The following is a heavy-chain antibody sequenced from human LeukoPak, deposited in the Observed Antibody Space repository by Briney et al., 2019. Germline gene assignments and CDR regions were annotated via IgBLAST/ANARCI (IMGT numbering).Heavy chain of an antibody. V-gene: IGHV4-39*01. J-gene: IGHJ6*02. CDR1: GGSISSSSYY. CDR3: ASPYCSSTSCYRPRPYYYGMDV. CDR2: IYYSGST. D-gene: IGHD2-2*01. Sequence: PSETLSLTCTVSGGSISSSSYYWGWIRQPPGKGLEWIGSIYYSGSTYYNPSLKSRVTISVDTSKNQFSLKLSSVTAADTAVYYCASPYCSSTSCYRPRPYYYGMDVWGQGATVTVS.